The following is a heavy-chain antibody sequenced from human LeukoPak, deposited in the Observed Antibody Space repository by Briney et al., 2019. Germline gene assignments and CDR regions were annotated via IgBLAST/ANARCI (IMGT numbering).Heavy chain of an antibody. V-gene: IGHV3-23*01. CDR2: ISGSGGST. D-gene: IGHD3-16*02. J-gene: IGHJ6*03. CDR1: GFTFSSYG. CDR3: AKDSVRLGELSSGYYYYYMDV. Sequence: PGGSLRLSCAASGFTFSSYGMSWARQAPGKGREWVTAISGSGGSTYYADSVKGRFTISRDNSKNTLYLQMNSLRAEDTAVYYCAKDSVRLGELSSGYYYYYMDVWGKGTTVTISS.